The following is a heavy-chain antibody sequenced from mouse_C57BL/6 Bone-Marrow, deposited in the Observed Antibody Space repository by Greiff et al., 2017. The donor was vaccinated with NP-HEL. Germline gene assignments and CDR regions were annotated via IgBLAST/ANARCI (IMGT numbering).Heavy chain of an antibody. CDR1: GYTFTDYE. J-gene: IGHJ3*01. Sequence: VQLVESGAELVRPGASVTLSCKASGYTFTDYEMHWVKQTPVHGLEWIGAIDPETGGTAYNQKFKGKAILTADKSSSTAYMERRSLTSEDSAVYYCTGKGYSNPGFADWGQGTPVTVSA. CDR2: IDPETGGT. CDR3: TGKGYSNPGFAD. D-gene: IGHD2-5*01. V-gene: IGHV1-15*01.